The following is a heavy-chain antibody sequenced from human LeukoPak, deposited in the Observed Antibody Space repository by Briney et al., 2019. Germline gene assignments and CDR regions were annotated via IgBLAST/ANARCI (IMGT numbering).Heavy chain of an antibody. Sequence: HPGGSLRLSCAASGFTFSSYAMSWVRQAPGKGLEWVAVIAYDGGNIFYAPSVRGRFTISRDNSRGTLSLQMNSLRVEDTALYYCVRDPSARFYFDYWGQGTLVTVSS. D-gene: IGHD6-6*01. J-gene: IGHJ4*02. CDR3: VRDPSARFYFDY. CDR1: GFTFSSYA. CDR2: IAYDGGNI. V-gene: IGHV3-30*03.